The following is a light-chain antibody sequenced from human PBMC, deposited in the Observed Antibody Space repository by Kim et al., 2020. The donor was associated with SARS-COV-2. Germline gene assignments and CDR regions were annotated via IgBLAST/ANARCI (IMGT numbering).Light chain of an antibody. CDR1: KLGNKY. CDR3: QAWDSGTAV. J-gene: IGLJ3*02. Sequence: SYELTQPPSVSVSPGQTASITCAGDKLGNKYAYWYRQKPGQSPVLVIYQDSKRPSGIPERFSGSNSGNTATLTISGAQAMDEADYYCQAWDSGTAVFGGG. CDR2: QDS. V-gene: IGLV3-1*01.